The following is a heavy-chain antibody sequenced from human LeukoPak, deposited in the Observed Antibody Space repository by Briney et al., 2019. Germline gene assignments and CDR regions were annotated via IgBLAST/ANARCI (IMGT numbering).Heavy chain of an antibody. V-gene: IGHV4-39*07. CDR3: ARGYYDILTGYLGPRYYYYMDV. J-gene: IGHJ6*03. D-gene: IGHD3-9*01. CDR2: IYYSGST. Sequence: SETLSLTCTVSGGSISSSSYYWGWIRQPPGKGLEWIGSIYYSGSTYYNPSLKSRVTISVDTSKNQFSLKLSSVTAADTAVYYCARGYYDILTGYLGPRYYYYMDVWGKGTTVTISS. CDR1: GGSISSSSYY.